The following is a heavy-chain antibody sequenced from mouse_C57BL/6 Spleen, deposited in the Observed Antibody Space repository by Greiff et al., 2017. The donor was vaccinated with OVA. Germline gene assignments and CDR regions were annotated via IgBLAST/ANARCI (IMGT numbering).Heavy chain of an antibody. J-gene: IGHJ4*01. CDR3: ARLRYGYDGYAMDY. Sequence: QVQLKQPGAELVRPGPSVKLSCKASGYTFTSYWMHWVKQRPGQGLEWIGVIDPSDSYTNYNQKFKGKATLTVDTSSSTAYMQLSSLTSEDSAVYYCARLRYGYDGYAMDYWGQGTSVTVSS. CDR1: GYTFTSYW. V-gene: IGHV1-59*01. CDR2: IDPSDSYT. D-gene: IGHD2-2*01.